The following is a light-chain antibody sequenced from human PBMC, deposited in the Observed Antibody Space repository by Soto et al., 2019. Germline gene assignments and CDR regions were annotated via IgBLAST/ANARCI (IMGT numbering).Light chain of an antibody. CDR1: QTIRNW. CDR3: QQYTTYSYS. V-gene: IGKV1-5*01. Sequence: DVQMTQSPSTLSASVGDRVIITCRATQTIRNWVAWYQQKPGKAPKLLIYDASSLQSGVPSRFSGSGSGTEFTLTIGSLQPDDFATYYCQQYTTYSYSFGQGTKLEIK. J-gene: IGKJ2*03. CDR2: DAS.